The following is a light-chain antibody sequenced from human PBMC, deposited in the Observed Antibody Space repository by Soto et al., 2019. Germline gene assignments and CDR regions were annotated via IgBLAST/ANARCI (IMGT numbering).Light chain of an antibody. Sequence: EIVFTHPPTSLCGSTSYRPTLSFRSSQSVSSYLAWYQQKPGQAPRLLIYDASNRATGIQARFSGSGSGTDFTLTISSLEPEDFAVYYCQQRSNGPPIKFGQGTRLEIK. V-gene: IGKV3-11*01. J-gene: IGKJ5*01. CDR3: QQRSNGPPIK. CDR1: QSVSSY. CDR2: DAS.